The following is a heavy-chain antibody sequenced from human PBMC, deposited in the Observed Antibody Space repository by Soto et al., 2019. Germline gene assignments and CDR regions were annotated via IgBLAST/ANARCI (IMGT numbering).Heavy chain of an antibody. CDR1: GGTFSSYA. D-gene: IGHD2-2*01. CDR2: LIPIFGTA. V-gene: IGHV1-69*01. CDR3: AIRACSSTSCYGYYYYGMDV. J-gene: IGHJ6*02. Sequence: QVQLVQSGAEVKKPGSSVKVSCKASGGTFSSYAISWVRQAPGQGLEWMGGLIPIFGTANYAQKFQGRVTITADEATSTAYMELSSLRSEDTAVYYCAIRACSSTSCYGYYYYGMDVWGRGTTVTVSS.